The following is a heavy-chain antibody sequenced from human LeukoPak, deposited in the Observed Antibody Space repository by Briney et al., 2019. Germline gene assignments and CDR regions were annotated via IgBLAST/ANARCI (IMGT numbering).Heavy chain of an antibody. CDR1: GYSFTDYW. J-gene: IGHJ3*02. Sequence: GESLKISCKGSGYSFTDYWIGWVRQMPGEGLQWMGFIYPDDSDIRYSPSFQGQVTISADKSIITAYLQWSSLKASDTAMYYCARHGRGSRSPNAFDIWGQGTMVSVSS. CDR3: ARHGRGSRSPNAFDI. CDR2: IYPDDSDI. V-gene: IGHV5-51*01. D-gene: IGHD3-10*01.